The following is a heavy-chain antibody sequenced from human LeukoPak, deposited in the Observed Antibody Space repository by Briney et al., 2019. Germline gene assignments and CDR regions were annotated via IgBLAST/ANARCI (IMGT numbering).Heavy chain of an antibody. CDR2: INPNSGGT. D-gene: IGHD3-3*01. V-gene: IGHV1-2*04. CDR3: ARDTSIFGVATEFDY. J-gene: IGHJ4*02. CDR1: RYTFTGYY. Sequence: ASVKVSSKASRYTFTGYYMHWVRQAPGQGLEWMAWINPNSGGTNYAQKFQGWVSMTRDTSISTAYMELSRLRSDDTAVYYCARDTSIFGVATEFDYWGQGTLVTVSS.